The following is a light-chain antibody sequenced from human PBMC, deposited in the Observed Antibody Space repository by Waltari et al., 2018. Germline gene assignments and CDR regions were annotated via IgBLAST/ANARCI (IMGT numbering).Light chain of an antibody. Sequence: QSALTQPPSTSGTPGQTITISCSGRGSNVETTPVTWYQQLPGPAPKLLIYYDNQRPSGVPDRFSGSRSGTSVSLAISGLQSEDEADYYCASWDDSLSGYWVFGGGTKVTVL. J-gene: IGLJ3*02. V-gene: IGLV1-44*01. CDR2: YDN. CDR1: GSNVETTP. CDR3: ASWDDSLSGYWV.